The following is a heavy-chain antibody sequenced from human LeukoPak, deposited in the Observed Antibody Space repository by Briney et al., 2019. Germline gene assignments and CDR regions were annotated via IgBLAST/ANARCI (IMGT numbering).Heavy chain of an antibody. CDR3: ARGGARSFAP. CDR2: MNPNSGNT. D-gene: IGHD1-26*01. Sequence: ASVKVSCRTSGYTFTAYEIHWVRQATGQGLEWMGWMNPNSGNTGYEQKFQGRVTMTRDTSMTTAYMELSSLRFEDMATYYCARGGARSFAPWGQGTLVTVSS. J-gene: IGHJ5*02. V-gene: IGHV1-8*01. CDR1: GYTFTAYE.